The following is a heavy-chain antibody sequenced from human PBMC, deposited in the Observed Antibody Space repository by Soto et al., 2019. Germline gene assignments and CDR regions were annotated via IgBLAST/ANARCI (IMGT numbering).Heavy chain of an antibody. Sequence: QVQLQESGPGLVKPSETLSLTCSLSGGSVSSGTFYWTWIRQPPGAGLEWLGYISYTGSTNYNPSLKSRVTMSLNTSENLFSPKLTSVTAADTAVYYCARGDALNRFDPWGQGTLVTVS. CDR2: ISYTGST. J-gene: IGHJ5*02. CDR3: ARGDALNRFDP. CDR1: GGSVSSGTFY. V-gene: IGHV4-61*01.